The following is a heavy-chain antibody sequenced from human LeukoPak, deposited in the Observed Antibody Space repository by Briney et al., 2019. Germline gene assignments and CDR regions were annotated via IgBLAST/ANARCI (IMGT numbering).Heavy chain of an antibody. CDR3: ARDLLRLPRSWIQQPMGVDV. CDR2: ISSSGSTI. CDR1: GFTFSDYY. J-gene: IGHJ6*02. D-gene: IGHD5-18*01. Sequence: PGGSLRLSCAASGFTFSDYYMSWIRQAPGKGLEWVSYISSSGSTIYYADSVKGRFTISRDNAKNSLYLQMNSLIAEDTAVYYCARDLLRLPRSWIQQPMGVDVWGQGTTVTVSS. V-gene: IGHV3-11*04.